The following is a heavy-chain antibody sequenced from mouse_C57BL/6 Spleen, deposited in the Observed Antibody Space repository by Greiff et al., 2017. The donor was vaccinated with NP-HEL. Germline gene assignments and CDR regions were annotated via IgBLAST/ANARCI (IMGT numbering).Heavy chain of an antibody. CDR1: GYTFTSYW. V-gene: IGHV1-72*01. D-gene: IGHD2-4*01. CDR2: IDPTSGGT. CDR3: AKCPYSEYDSYYAMDY. Sequence: VQLQQPGAELVKPGSSVKLSCKASGYTFTSYWMHWVKQRPGRGLEWIGRIDPTSGGTNYNEKFKGKATLTVDKSSSTAYMQLSSLTSEDSAVYYGAKCPYSEYDSYYAMDYWGQGTSVTVSS. J-gene: IGHJ4*01.